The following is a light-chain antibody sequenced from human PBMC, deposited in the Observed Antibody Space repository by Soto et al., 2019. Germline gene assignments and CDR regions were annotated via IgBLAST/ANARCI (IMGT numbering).Light chain of an antibody. J-gene: IGLJ1*01. CDR2: DVS. CDR1: SSDFGGYNY. V-gene: IGLV2-14*01. CDR3: SSYTTSSTYV. Sequence: QSALTHPASVSGSPGQSNAISCTGTSSDFGGYNYVSWYQQHPGKAPKLMIFDVSDRPSGVSNRFSGSKSGNTASLTISGLQAEDEADYYCSSYTTSSTYVFGTGTKLTVL.